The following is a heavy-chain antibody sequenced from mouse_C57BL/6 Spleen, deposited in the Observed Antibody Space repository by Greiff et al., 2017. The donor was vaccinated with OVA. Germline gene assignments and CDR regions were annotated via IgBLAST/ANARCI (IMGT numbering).Heavy chain of an antibody. J-gene: IGHJ2*01. CDR1: GYSITSGYY. V-gene: IGHV3-6*01. CDR3: ARRDYYGSSSYFDY. D-gene: IGHD1-1*01. CDR2: ISYDGSN. Sequence: DVQLQESGPGLVKPSQSLSLTCSVTGYSITSGYYWNWIRQFPGNKLEWMGYISYDGSNNYNPSLKNRISITRDTSKNQFFLKLNSVTTEDTATYYCARRDYYGSSSYFDYWGQGTTLTVSS.